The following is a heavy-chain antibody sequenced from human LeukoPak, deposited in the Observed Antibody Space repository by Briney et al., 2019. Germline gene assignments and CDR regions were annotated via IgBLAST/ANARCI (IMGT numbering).Heavy chain of an antibody. CDR2: ISYDGSNK. Sequence: LGGSLRLSCAASGFTFSSYGMHWVRQAPGKGLEGVAVISYDGSNKYYADSVKGRFTISRDNSKNTLYQQMNSLRADDTAVYYCAKDKFLCAFGGVIADWGQGTLVTVSS. CDR1: GFTFSSYG. V-gene: IGHV3-30*18. J-gene: IGHJ4*02. CDR3: AKDKFLCAFGGVIAD. D-gene: IGHD3-16*02.